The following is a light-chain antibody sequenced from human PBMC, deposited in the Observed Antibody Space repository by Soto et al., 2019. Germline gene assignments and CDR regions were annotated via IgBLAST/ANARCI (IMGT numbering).Light chain of an antibody. CDR2: DVT. J-gene: IGLJ1*01. Sequence: QSALTQPHSVSVSPGQSVTISCTGTSSDVGGYTYVSWYQQHPGKAPELIIYDVTERPSGVPDRFSGSKSGNTASLTISGLQAEDEADYYCCSYTGSYSYVFGIGTKVTV. CDR3: CSYTGSYSYV. CDR1: SSDVGGYTY. V-gene: IGLV2-11*01.